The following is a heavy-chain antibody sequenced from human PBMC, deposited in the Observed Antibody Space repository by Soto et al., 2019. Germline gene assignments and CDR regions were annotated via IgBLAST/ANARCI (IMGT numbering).Heavy chain of an antibody. V-gene: IGHV4-39*01. Sequence: SESLSLSCSLSTVSVFMGGDDLSWISQPPGKGLQWIASIYYSGTAYYSPSLKGRVTISRDTSKNQFSLRLSSVTASDTAVYFCAIKDHYGENSGVFDSWVQGTLVTVSS. J-gene: IGHJ4*01. D-gene: IGHD4-17*01. CDR2: IYYSGTA. CDR3: AIKDHYGENSGVFDS. CDR1: TVSVFMGGDD.